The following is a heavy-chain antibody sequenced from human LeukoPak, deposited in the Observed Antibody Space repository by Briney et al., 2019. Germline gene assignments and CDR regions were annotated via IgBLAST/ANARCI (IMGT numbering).Heavy chain of an antibody. CDR3: ARSKYDYVWGSISN. D-gene: IGHD3-16*01. CDR1: GGSISSYY. J-gene: IGHJ4*02. V-gene: IGHV4-4*07. CDR2: IYTSGST. Sequence: SETLSLTCTVSGGSISSYYWSWIRQPAGKGLEWIGRIYTSGSTNYNPSLKSRVTMSVDTSKNQFSLKLSSVTAADTAVYYCARSKYDYVWGSISNWGQGTLVTVSS.